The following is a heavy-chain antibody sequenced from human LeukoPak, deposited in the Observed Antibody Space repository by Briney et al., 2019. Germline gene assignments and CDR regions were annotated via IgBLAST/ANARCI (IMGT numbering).Heavy chain of an antibody. CDR1: GGSVSSRSHY. D-gene: IGHD2-21*02. CDR3: ARRSSDWHNWFDP. Sequence: SETLSLTCSVSGGSVSSRSHYWGWIRQPPGKGLEWIVSMHYRGTTYYNPPLRSRVTLSVDTSKNQFSLRLSSVTAADTALYYCARRSSDWHNWFDPWGRGILVIVSS. V-gene: IGHV4-39*01. CDR2: MHYRGTT. J-gene: IGHJ5*02.